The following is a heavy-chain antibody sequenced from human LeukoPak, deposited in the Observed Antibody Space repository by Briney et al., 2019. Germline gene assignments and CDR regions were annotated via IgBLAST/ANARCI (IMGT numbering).Heavy chain of an antibody. V-gene: IGHV3-74*01. Sequence: TGGSLRLSCAASGFTFSSYWMHWVRQAPGKGLVWVSRINSDGSSTSYADSVKGRFTISRDNAKNTLYLQMNSLRAEDTAVYYCARGTGYGDYTGLYYYYYYMDVWGKGTTVTVSS. J-gene: IGHJ6*03. D-gene: IGHD4-17*01. CDR3: ARGTGYGDYTGLYYYYYYMDV. CDR2: INSDGSST. CDR1: GFTFSSYW.